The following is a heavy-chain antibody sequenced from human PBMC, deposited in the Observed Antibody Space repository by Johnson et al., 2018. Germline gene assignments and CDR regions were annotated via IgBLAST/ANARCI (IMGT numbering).Heavy chain of an antibody. D-gene: IGHD2-8*02. J-gene: IGHJ5*02. CDR2: IKSKTDGGRT. CDR1: GFTFSNAW. V-gene: IGHV3-15*07. CDR3: TTGQRETASLWYWWFAP. Sequence: VQLVESVGGLVKPGGSLRLSCAASGFTFSNAWMNWVRQAPGKGLEWVGRIKSKTDGGRTDNAAPVKGRFTITRDDSKNTLYLQMNSLKTEDTAGYYWTTGQRETASLWYWWFAPGGQVTLVTVSS.